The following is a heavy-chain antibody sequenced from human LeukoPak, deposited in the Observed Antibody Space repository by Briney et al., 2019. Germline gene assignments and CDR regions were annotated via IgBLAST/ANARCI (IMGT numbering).Heavy chain of an antibody. V-gene: IGHV3-23*01. D-gene: IGHD6-19*01. J-gene: IGHJ4*02. CDR2: ITGGDTST. Sequence: PGGSLRLSCATSGFTFSTCAMSWVRQAPGKGLEWVSTITGGDTSTYYADSVKGRFTISRDSSKNTLYLQMNSLRAEDTAVYYCVKDEPYSNGWYDLDYWGQGTLVTVSS. CDR3: VKDEPYSNGWYDLDY. CDR1: GFTFSTCA.